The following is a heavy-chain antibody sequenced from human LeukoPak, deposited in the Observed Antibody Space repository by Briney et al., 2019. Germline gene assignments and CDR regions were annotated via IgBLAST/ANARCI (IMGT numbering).Heavy chain of an antibody. V-gene: IGHV5-51*01. CDR3: ARHKFVGSGSSPLDY. D-gene: IGHD3-10*01. J-gene: IGHJ4*02. CDR2: IYPGDSDT. CDR1: GYSFTSYW. Sequence: GESLKISCKGSGYSFTSYWIGWVRQMPGKGLEWMGIIYPGDSDTRYSPSFQGQVTISADKSISTAYLQWNSLKASDTAMYYCARHKFVGSGSSPLDYWGQGTLVAVSS.